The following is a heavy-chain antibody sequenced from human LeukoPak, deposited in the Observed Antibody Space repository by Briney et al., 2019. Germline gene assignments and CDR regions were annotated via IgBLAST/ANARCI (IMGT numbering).Heavy chain of an antibody. Sequence: GGSLRLSCAASGFTFSGYAMHWVRQAPGKGLEWVAVISYDGSKKYYADSVKGRFTISRDNAKNSLYLQMNSLRAEDTAVYYCARDRDGYNWMDYWGQGTLVTVSS. J-gene: IGHJ4*02. V-gene: IGHV3-30-3*01. CDR2: ISYDGSKK. D-gene: IGHD5-24*01. CDR1: GFTFSGYA. CDR3: ARDRDGYNWMDY.